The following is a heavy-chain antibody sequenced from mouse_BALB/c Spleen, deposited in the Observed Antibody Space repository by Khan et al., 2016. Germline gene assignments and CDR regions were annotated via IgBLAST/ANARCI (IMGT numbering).Heavy chain of an antibody. CDR2: IRSKSNNFAT. J-gene: IGHJ4*01. CDR1: GFTFKTYA. V-gene: IGHV10-1*02. D-gene: IGHD1-1*01. CDR3: VRDAYYPYALDY. Sequence: EVQLQESGGGLVQPKGSLKLSCAASGFTFKTYAMNWVRQAPGKGLEWIARIRSKSNNFATYYADSVKDRFTISRDDSQNMLSLQMNTLQTEDTAMYYCVRDAYYPYALDYWGQGTSGTVSS.